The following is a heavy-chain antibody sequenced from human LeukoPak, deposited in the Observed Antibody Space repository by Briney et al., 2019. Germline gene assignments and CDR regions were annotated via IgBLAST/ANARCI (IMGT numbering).Heavy chain of an antibody. V-gene: IGHV4-4*07. Sequence: SETLSLTCTVSGGSISSYWSWIRQPAGKGLEWIGRIYGSGSTNYNPSLKSRVTMSLDTSKNQFSLRLSSVTAADTAVYYCARDWVTRNYYDNSGHSDAFDVWGQGTMVTVSS. CDR1: GGSISSY. J-gene: IGHJ3*01. CDR3: ARDWVTRNYYDNSGHSDAFDV. D-gene: IGHD3-22*01. CDR2: IYGSGST.